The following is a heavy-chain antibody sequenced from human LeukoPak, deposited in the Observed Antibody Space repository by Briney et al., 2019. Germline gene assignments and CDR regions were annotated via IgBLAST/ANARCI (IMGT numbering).Heavy chain of an antibody. CDR1: GFTFDDYA. J-gene: IGHJ4*02. CDR3: ARAPGGGASDN. V-gene: IGHV3-74*01. D-gene: IGHD3-10*01. Sequence: GGSLRLSCVASGFTFDDYAMSWVRQAPGKGLVWVSRINSDWSSTSYADSVKGRFTISRDNAKNTLYLQMNSLGAEDTAVYYCARAPGGGASDNWGQGTLVTVSA. CDR2: INSDWSST.